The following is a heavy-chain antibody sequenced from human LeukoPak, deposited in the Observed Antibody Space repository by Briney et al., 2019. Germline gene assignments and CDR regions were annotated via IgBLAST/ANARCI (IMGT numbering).Heavy chain of an antibody. J-gene: IGHJ4*02. CDR2: IYYSGST. V-gene: IGHV4-31*03. CDR1: GGSISSGGYY. CDR3: ARDPGPPHDVFDY. Sequence: SETLSLTCTVSGGSISSGGYYWSWIRQHPGKGLEWIGYIYYSGSTYYNPSLKSRVTISVDTSKNQFSLKLSSVTAADPAVYYCARDPGPPHDVFDYWGQGTLVTVSS. D-gene: IGHD2-8*02.